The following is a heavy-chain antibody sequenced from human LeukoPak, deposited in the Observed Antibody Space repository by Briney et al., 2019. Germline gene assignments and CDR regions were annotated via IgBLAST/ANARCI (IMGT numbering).Heavy chain of an antibody. CDR3: ASGRTDIVVVPATLRNYFFDF. Sequence: SVTVSCKASGGTFSSYDISWVRQAPGQGLEWMGGIIPILGTANYAQKFQGRVTITADKSTSTAYVELSSLRSEDTAVYFCASGRTDIVVVPATLRNYFFDFWGQGTLVTVSS. CDR2: IIPILGTA. V-gene: IGHV1-69*10. J-gene: IGHJ4*02. CDR1: GGTFSSYD. D-gene: IGHD2-2*01.